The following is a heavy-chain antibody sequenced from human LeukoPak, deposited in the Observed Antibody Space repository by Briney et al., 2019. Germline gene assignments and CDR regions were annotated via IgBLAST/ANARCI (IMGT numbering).Heavy chain of an antibody. CDR3: SRDRIGYCSSTSCYTGWFDP. D-gene: IGHD2-2*02. J-gene: IGHJ5*02. V-gene: IGHV4-28*03. CDR1: GYSISSSNY. Sequence: SETLSLTCAVSGYSISSSNYWAWIRQPPGKGLEWIGYIYHSGSTYYNPSLKSRVTISVDRSKNQFSLKLSSVTAADTAVYYCSRDRIGYCSSTSCYTGWFDPWGQGTLVTVSS. CDR2: IYHSGST.